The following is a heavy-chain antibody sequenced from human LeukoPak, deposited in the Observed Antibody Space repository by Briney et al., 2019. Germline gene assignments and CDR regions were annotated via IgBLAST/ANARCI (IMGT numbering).Heavy chain of an antibody. CDR2: IYYSGST. D-gene: IGHD6-19*01. Sequence: SETLSLTCTVSGGSISDYYWSWIRQPPGKGLEWIGYIYYSGSTNYNPSLESRVTISVDTSKNQFSLKLSSVTAADTAVYYCAASSGWLLDYWGQGTLVTVSS. J-gene: IGHJ4*02. CDR3: AASSGWLLDY. CDR1: GGSISDYY. V-gene: IGHV4-59*08.